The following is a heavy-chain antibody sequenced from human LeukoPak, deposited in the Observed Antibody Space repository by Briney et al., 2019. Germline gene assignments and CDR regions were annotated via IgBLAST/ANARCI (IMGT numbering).Heavy chain of an antibody. D-gene: IGHD2-2*01. J-gene: IGHJ4*02. CDR3: ARALDSSSSRYQAFEY. CDR1: GFSLRNYW. CDR2: IKQDESEK. V-gene: IGHV3-7*01. Sequence: PAGSLRLSCVGSGFSLRNYWMSWDRQAPGKGLEWVANIKQDESEKYYVDSVKGRFTIARDNAKNSLYLQMNSLRAEDTAVYYCARALDSSSSRYQAFEYWGQGTLVTVSS.